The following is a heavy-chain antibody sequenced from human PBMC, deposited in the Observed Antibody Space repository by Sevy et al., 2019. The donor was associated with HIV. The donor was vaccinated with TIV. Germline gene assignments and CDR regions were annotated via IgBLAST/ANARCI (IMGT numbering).Heavy chain of an antibody. J-gene: IGHJ4*02. CDR3: ARDHNFVLDY. Sequence: SQNLSLTCAISGDTVSSDSAAWNWIRQSPARGLEWLGRTYYRSTWHKDYATSLNSRMAITPDTSKNQFSLQLNSVTPEDTAVYYCARDHNFVLDYWGQGIVVTVSS. D-gene: IGHD1-20*01. V-gene: IGHV6-1*01. CDR2: TYYRSTWHK. CDR1: GDTVSSDSAA.